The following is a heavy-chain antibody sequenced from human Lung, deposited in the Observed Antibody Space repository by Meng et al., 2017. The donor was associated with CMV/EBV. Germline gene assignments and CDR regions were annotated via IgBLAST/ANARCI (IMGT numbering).Heavy chain of an antibody. D-gene: IGHD5-18*01. Sequence: VQLVQSGSGLKQPGASVKVSCRPSGYTFTSYAINWVRQAPGQGPDWMGWIDPNTGNPTYDQGFTGRFVFSLDTSVSTAYLQINSLRADDTAVYYCARDSPLDGYSLLDYWGQGTLVTGSS. V-gene: IGHV7-4-1*02. J-gene: IGHJ4*02. CDR1: GYTFTSYA. CDR3: ARDSPLDGYSLLDY. CDR2: IDPNTGNP.